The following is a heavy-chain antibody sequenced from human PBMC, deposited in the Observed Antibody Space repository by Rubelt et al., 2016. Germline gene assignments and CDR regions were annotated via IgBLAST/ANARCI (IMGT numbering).Heavy chain of an antibody. V-gene: IGHV7-4-1*02. CDR3: ARGRRYDDDAFDI. J-gene: IGHJ3*02. Sequence: QVQLVQSVSELRKPGASVKVSCKASGYTFRSYAMNWVRQAPGQGLEWMGWISTDIGNPTYAQGFTGRFVFSLDTSVSTAYLPISSLKAEDTAVYYCARGRRYDDDAFDIWGQGTMVTISS. CDR2: ISTDIGNP. D-gene: IGHD3-3*01. CDR1: GYTFRSYA.